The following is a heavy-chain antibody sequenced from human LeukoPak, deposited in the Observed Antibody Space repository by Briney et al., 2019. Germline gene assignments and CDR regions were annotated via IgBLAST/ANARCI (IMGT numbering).Heavy chain of an antibody. D-gene: IGHD3-3*01. Sequence: SETLSLTCTVSGGSISSSSYYWGWIRQPPGKGLEWIGSIYYSGSTYYNPSLKSRVTISVDTSKNQFSLKLSSVTAADTAVYYCARDLIGTYYDFWSGPRGVDYWGQGTLVTVSS. CDR2: IYYSGST. V-gene: IGHV4-39*07. CDR1: GGSISSSSYY. J-gene: IGHJ4*02. CDR3: ARDLIGTYYDFWSGPRGVDY.